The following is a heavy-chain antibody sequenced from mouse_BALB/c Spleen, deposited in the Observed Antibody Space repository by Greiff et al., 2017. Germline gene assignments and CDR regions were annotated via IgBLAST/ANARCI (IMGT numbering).Heavy chain of an antibody. Sequence: QVQLQQPGAELVKPGASVKLSCKASGYTFTSYWMHWVKQRPGQGLEWIGEINPSNGRTNYNEKFKSKATLTVDKSSSTAYMQLSSLTSEDSAVYYFFMITTTGFAYWGQGTLVTVSA. D-gene: IGHD2-4*01. V-gene: IGHV1S81*02. CDR3: FMITTTGFAY. CDR1: GYTFTSYW. J-gene: IGHJ3*01. CDR2: INPSNGRT.